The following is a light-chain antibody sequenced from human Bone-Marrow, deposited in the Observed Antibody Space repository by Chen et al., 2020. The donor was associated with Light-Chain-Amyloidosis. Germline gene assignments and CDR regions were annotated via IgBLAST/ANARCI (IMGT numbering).Light chain of an antibody. J-gene: IGLJ2*01. CDR2: RDT. CDR3: QSADSSGTYEVI. Sequence: SHELTQPPSVSVSPGQTARITCSGDDLPTKYAYWYQQKPGQPPVLVIHRDTERPSGISERFSGSSSGTTATLTISGVQAEDEADYHCQSADSSGTYEVIFGGGTKLTVL. V-gene: IGLV3-25*03. CDR1: DLPTKY.